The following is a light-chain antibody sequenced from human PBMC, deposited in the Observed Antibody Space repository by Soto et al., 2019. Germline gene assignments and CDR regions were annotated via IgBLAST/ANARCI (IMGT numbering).Light chain of an antibody. CDR3: GSWDSSLSAYV. CDR2: DDN. J-gene: IGLJ1*01. CDR1: SSNIGGNS. V-gene: IGLV1-51*01. Sequence: VLTQPASVSVSPGQKVTISCSGSSSNIGGNSVSWYQQLPGTAPKLLIYDDNKRPSGIPDRFSGSKSGTSATLGITGFQTGDEADYYCGSWDSSLSAYVFGTGTKV.